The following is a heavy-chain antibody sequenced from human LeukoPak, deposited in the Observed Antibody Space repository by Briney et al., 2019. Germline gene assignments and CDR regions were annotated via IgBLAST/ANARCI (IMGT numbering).Heavy chain of an antibody. Sequence: PGGSLRLSCGASGFTFSDHYIDWVRQAPGKGLEWVGRSRNKVNSYTTAYAASVIGRFTVSRDDLSATVYLQMNSLKTEDTAVYYCTRSMYGEGRRIIDFDYWGQGTLLTVSS. CDR1: GFTFSDHY. V-gene: IGHV3-72*01. J-gene: IGHJ4*02. CDR3: TRSMYGEGRRIIDFDY. D-gene: IGHD4/OR15-4a*01. CDR2: SRNKVNSYTT.